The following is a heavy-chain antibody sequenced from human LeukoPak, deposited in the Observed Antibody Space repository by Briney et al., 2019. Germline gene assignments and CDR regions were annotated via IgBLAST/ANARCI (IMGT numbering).Heavy chain of an antibody. CDR3: ARGSYANGFDP. J-gene: IGHJ5*02. V-gene: IGHV1-18*01. Sequence: ASVKVSCKASGYTFTSYGISWVRQAPGQGLEWMGWIHAYNGNTKYAQKLQGRVSMTTDTSTSTAYMKLRSLRSDDTAVYYCARGSYANGFDPWGQGTLVTVSS. CDR1: GYTFTSYG. CDR2: IHAYNGNT. D-gene: IGHD1-26*01.